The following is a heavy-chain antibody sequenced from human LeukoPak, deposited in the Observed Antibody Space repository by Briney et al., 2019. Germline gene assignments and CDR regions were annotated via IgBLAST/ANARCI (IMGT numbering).Heavy chain of an antibody. CDR3: AELGITMIGGV. J-gene: IGHJ6*04. Sequence: GGSLRLSCAAPGFTFSSFSMNWVRQAPGKGLEWVSSISSSGSTIYYADSVKGRFTISRDNAKKSLYLQMNSLRAEDTAVYYCAELGITMIGGVWGKGTTVTISS. V-gene: IGHV3-48*04. CDR2: ISSSGSTI. CDR1: GFTFSSFS. D-gene: IGHD3-10*02.